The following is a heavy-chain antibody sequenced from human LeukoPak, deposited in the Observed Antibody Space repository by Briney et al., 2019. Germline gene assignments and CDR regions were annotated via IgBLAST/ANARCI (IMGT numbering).Heavy chain of an antibody. V-gene: IGHV1-69*06. CDR1: GGTFSSYA. CDR2: IIPIFGTA. Sequence: SVKVSCKASGGTFSSYAISWVRQAPGQGLEWMGGIIPIFGTANYAQKFQGRVTMTEDTSTDTAYMELSSLRSEDTAVYYCATRRYYYDSSGYYYFFYFDYWGQGTLVTVSS. D-gene: IGHD3-22*01. J-gene: IGHJ4*02. CDR3: ATRRYYYDSSGYYYFFYFDY.